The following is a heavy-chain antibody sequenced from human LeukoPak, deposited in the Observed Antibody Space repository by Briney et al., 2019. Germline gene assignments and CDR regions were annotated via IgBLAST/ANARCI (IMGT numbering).Heavy chain of an antibody. CDR3: AAHLVVVPAAFYDAFDI. CDR1: GGSISSYY. J-gene: IGHJ3*02. V-gene: IGHV4-4*07. Sequence: SETLSLTCTVSGGSISSYYWSWIRQPAGKGLEWIGRTYTSGSTNYNPSLKSRVTMSVDTSKNQFSLKLSSVTAADTAVYYCAAHLVVVPAAFYDAFDIWGQGTMVTVSS. D-gene: IGHD2-2*01. CDR2: TYTSGST.